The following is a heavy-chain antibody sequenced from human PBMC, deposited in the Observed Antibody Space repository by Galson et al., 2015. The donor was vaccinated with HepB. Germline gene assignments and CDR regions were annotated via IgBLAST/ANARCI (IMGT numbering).Heavy chain of an antibody. CDR3: TKRPRGSGSYYGEFDS. CDR2: ISGSGDRT. D-gene: IGHD1-26*01. J-gene: IGHJ4*02. V-gene: IGHV3-23*01. Sequence: SLRLSCAASGFTFSNFWMHWVRQAPGKGLEWVSTISGSGDRTYYTDSVKGRFTISRDNSENTLYLQMNGLRAEDTAVYYCTKRPRGSGSYYGEFDSWGQGTLVTVSS. CDR1: GFTFSNFW.